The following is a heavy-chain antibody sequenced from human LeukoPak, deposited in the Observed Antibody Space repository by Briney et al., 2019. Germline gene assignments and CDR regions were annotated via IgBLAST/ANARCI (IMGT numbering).Heavy chain of an antibody. CDR2: INHSGST. Sequence: SETLSLTCAVYGGSFSGYYWSWIRQPPGKGLEWIGEINHSGSTNYNPSLKSRVTISVDTSKNQFSLKLSSVTAADTAVYYCARDGYYYDSSGYRVYYGMDVWGQGTTVTVSS. CDR1: GGSFSGYY. V-gene: IGHV4-34*01. J-gene: IGHJ6*02. CDR3: ARDGYYYDSSGYRVYYGMDV. D-gene: IGHD3-22*01.